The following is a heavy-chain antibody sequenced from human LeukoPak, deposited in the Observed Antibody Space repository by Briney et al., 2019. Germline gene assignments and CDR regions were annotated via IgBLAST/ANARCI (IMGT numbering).Heavy chain of an antibody. Sequence: GGSLRLSCTASGFTFGDYAMSWVRQAPGKGLEWVGFIRSKAYGGTTEYAASVKGRFTISRDDSKSIAYLQMNSLKTEDTAVYYCTRDRSITIFGVSTPYYYYYYGVDVWGQGTTVTVSS. CDR2: IRSKAYGGTT. J-gene: IGHJ6*02. CDR3: TRDRSITIFGVSTPYYYYYYGVDV. V-gene: IGHV3-49*04. D-gene: IGHD3-3*01. CDR1: GFTFGDYA.